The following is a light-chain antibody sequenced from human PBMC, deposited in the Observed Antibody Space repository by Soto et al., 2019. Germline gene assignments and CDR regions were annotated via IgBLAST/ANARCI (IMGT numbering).Light chain of an antibody. CDR2: GTS. CDR1: ERIYSAY. V-gene: IGKV3-20*01. CDR3: QQYGKSPIT. Sequence: EVVWTQSPDTLSLYRGERATRXXIFCERIYSAYLGWYQQKPGQAPRLLIYGTSSRATGIPDRFSGSGSGTDFTLTISRLEPEDFAVYYCQQYGKSPITVGQGTRLEN. J-gene: IGKJ5*01.